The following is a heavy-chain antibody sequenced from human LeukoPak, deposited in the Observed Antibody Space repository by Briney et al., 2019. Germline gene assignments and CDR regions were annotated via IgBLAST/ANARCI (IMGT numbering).Heavy chain of an antibody. CDR2: INPSGGST. J-gene: IGHJ4*02. D-gene: IGHD3-10*01. V-gene: IGHV1-46*01. CDR1: GYTFTSYY. CDR3: ARDGAGSLWFGELLSKYFDY. Sequence: GASVKVSCKASGYTFTSYYMHCVRQAPGQGLEWMGIINPSGGSTSYAQKFQGRVTMTRDTSTSTVYMELSSLRSEDTAVYYCARDGAGSLWFGELLSKYFDYWGQGTLVTVSS.